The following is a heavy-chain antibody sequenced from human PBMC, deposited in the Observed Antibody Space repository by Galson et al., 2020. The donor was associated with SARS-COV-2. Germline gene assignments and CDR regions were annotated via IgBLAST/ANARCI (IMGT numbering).Heavy chain of an antibody. V-gene: IGHV4-61*05. J-gene: IGHJ4*02. Sequence: SETLSLTCTVSGGSISSSSYYWGWIRQPPGKGLEWIGYIYYSGSTNYNPSLKSRVTISVDTSKNQFSLKLSSVTAADTAVYYCARALGWLDFDYWGQGTLVTVSS. CDR1: GGSISSSSYY. CDR2: IYYSGST. D-gene: IGHD3-9*01. CDR3: ARALGWLDFDY.